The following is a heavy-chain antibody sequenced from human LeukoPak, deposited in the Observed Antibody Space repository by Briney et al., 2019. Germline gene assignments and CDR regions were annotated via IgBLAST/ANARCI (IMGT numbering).Heavy chain of an antibody. Sequence: GGSLRLSCAASGFTFSSYAMHWVRQAPGKGLEWVAVISYDGSNKYYADSVKGRFTISRDNSKNTLYLQMNSLRAEDTAVYYCARGGLCVTIFGVCMSHGDYYYMDVWGKGTTVTVSS. J-gene: IGHJ6*03. D-gene: IGHD3-3*01. V-gene: IGHV3-30*01. CDR3: ARGGLCVTIFGVCMSHGDYYYMDV. CDR2: ISYDGSNK. CDR1: GFTFSSYA.